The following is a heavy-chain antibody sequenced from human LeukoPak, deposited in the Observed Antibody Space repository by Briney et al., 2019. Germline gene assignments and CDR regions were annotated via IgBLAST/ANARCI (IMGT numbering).Heavy chain of an antibody. Sequence: SETLSLTCTVSGGSISSSSYYWGWIRQPPGKGLEWIGSIYYSGSTYYSPSLKSRVTISVDTSKNQFSLKLSSVTAADTAVYYCARDLYYDILTGYDWFDPWGQGTLVTVSS. V-gene: IGHV4-39*07. CDR2: IYYSGST. J-gene: IGHJ5*02. CDR1: GGSISSSSYY. CDR3: ARDLYYDILTGYDWFDP. D-gene: IGHD3-9*01.